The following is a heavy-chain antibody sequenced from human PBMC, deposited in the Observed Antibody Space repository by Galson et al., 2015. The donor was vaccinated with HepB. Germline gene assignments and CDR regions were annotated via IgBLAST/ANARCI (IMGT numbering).Heavy chain of an antibody. V-gene: IGHV1-2*04. CDR1: GYTFTGYY. CDR2: INPNSGGT. Sequence: SVKVSCKASGYTFTGYYMHWVRQAPGQGLEWMGWINPNSGGTNYAQKFQGWVTMTRDTSISTAYMELSRLRSDDTAVYYCARERLDSYGYYYYYGMDVWGQGTMVTVSS. CDR3: ARERLDSYGYYYYYGMDV. D-gene: IGHD5-18*01. J-gene: IGHJ6*02.